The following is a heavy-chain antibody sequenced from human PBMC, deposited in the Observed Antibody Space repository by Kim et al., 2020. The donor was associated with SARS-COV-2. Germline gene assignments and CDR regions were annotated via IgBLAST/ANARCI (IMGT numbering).Heavy chain of an antibody. CDR2: INHSGST. CDR1: GGSFSGYY. CDR3: ARLGYGDYFLYYYGMDV. V-gene: IGHV4-34*01. D-gene: IGHD4-17*01. Sequence: SETLSLTCAVYGGSFSGYYWSWIRQPPGKGLEWIGEINHSGSTNYNPSLKSRVTISVDTSKNQFSLKLSSVTAADTAVYYCARLGYGDYFLYYYGMDVWGQGTTVTVSS. J-gene: IGHJ6*02.